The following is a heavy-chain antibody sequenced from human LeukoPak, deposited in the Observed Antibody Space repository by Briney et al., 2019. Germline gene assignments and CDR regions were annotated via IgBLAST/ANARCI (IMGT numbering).Heavy chain of an antibody. CDR1: GFTFSSYS. CDR3: ARTRAPSNGRVLYYMDV. J-gene: IGHJ6*03. D-gene: IGHD2-2*01. Sequence: GGSLRLSCAASGFTFSSYSMNRVRQAPGKGLEWVASIISISSHIYYADSVKGRFTISRDNAKNSLYLQMNSLRAEDTAVYYCARTRAPSNGRVLYYMDVWGKGTTVTVSS. V-gene: IGHV3-21*01. CDR2: IISISSHI.